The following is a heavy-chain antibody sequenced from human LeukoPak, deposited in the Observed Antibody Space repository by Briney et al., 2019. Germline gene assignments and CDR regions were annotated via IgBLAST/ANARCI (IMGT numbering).Heavy chain of an antibody. CDR2: IRYNGNNQ. Sequence: TGGSLRLSCAASGFTFNNYGMHWVRQAPGKGLEWVAFIRYNGNNQYYADSVKGRFTISRDNSKNTLYLQMNSLRAEDTAVYYCAKDQALGSGWSDYWGQGTLVTVSS. CDR3: AKDQALGSGWSDY. D-gene: IGHD6-19*01. J-gene: IGHJ4*02. CDR1: GFTFNNYG. V-gene: IGHV3-30*02.